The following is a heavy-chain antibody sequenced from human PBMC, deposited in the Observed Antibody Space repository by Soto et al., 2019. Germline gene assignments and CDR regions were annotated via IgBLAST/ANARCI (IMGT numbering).Heavy chain of an antibody. V-gene: IGHV4-4*07. CDR3: ARDFNDYVWGSYRPYYYYGMDV. D-gene: IGHD3-16*02. CDR1: GGSISSYY. J-gene: IGHJ6*02. CDR2: IYTSGST. Sequence: SETLSLTCTVSGGSISSYYWSWIRQPAGKGLEWIGRIYTSGSTNYNPSLKSRVTMSVDTSKNQFSLKLSSVTAADTAVYYCARDFNDYVWGSYRPYYYYGMDVWGQGTTVTVSS.